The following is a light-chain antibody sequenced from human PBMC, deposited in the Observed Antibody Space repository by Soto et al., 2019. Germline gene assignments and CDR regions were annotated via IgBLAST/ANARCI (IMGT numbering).Light chain of an antibody. Sequence: DIQMTQSPSSLSASVGDRVNITCRASQSITRYLNWYQQKPGKAPKLLIYDASSLESGVPSRFSGSGSGTDFTLTINSLQAEDFATYYCQQTRSYPSTFGGGTKVDIK. V-gene: IGKV1-39*01. CDR2: DAS. CDR3: QQTRSYPST. CDR1: QSITRY. J-gene: IGKJ4*01.